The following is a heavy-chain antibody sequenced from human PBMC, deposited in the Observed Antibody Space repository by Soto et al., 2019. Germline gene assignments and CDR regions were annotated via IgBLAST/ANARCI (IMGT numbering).Heavy chain of an antibody. CDR2: ISAYNGNT. CDR3: ARDPRPGDHYYYYYGMDV. CDR1: GYTFTSYG. V-gene: IGHV1-18*01. J-gene: IGHJ6*02. D-gene: IGHD3-16*01. Sequence: QGQLVQSGAEVKKPGASVKVSCKASGYTFTSYGISWVRQAPGQGLEWMGWISAYNGNTNYAEKLQGRVTMTTDTSTSTAYMELRSLRSDDTAVYYCARDPRPGDHYYYYYGMDVWGQGTTVTVSS.